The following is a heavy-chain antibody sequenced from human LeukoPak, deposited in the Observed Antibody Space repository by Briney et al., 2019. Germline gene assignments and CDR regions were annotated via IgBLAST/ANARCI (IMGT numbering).Heavy chain of an antibody. J-gene: IGHJ4*02. CDR1: GFILSNFA. CDR2: LSGSGHIT. D-gene: IGHD5-24*01. CDR3: AKDQTGDGYNAI. V-gene: IGHV3-23*01. Sequence: QPGGSLRLSCSASGFILSNFAMSWVRQAPGTGLEWVSTLSGSGHITYYADSVKGRFTVFRDTSKNTLYLQMNSLRAEGTAIYYCAKDQTGDGYNAIWGQGTLVTVSS.